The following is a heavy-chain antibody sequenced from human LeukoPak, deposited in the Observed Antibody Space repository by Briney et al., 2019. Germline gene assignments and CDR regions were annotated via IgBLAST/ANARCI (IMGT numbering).Heavy chain of an antibody. CDR1: GSTFSSYA. CDR2: IIPIFGTA. J-gene: IGHJ3*02. Sequence: GASVKVSCKASGSTFSSYAISWVRQAPGQGLEWMGGIIPIFGTANYAQKFQGRVTITTDESTSTAYMELSSLRSEDTAVYYCARDRIHYDFWSGYSHDAFDIWGQGTMVTVSS. V-gene: IGHV1-69*05. CDR3: ARDRIHYDFWSGYSHDAFDI. D-gene: IGHD3-3*01.